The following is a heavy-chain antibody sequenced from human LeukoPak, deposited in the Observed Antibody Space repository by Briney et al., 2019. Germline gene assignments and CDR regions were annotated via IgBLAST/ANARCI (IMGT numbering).Heavy chain of an antibody. D-gene: IGHD3-9*01. J-gene: IGHJ4*02. CDR3: AKADSYYDLLTCFDF. CDR2: VSGSGTIT. Sequence: PGGSLRLSCAASGFTFSSYGMHWVRQAPGKGLEWVSTVSGSGTITYYAGSVKGRFTISRDNPKNTLYLQMNSLRAEDTAVYYCAKADSYYDLLTCFDFWGQGTLVTVSS. CDR1: GFTFSSYG. V-gene: IGHV3-23*01.